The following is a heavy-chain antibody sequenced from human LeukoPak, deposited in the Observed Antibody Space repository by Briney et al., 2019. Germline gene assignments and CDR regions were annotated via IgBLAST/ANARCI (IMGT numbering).Heavy chain of an antibody. V-gene: IGHV4-59*01. CDR2: IYYSGST. J-gene: IGHJ5*02. Sequence: SETLSLTCTVSGGSISDYYWSWIRQPPGKGLEWIGYIYYSGSTNYNPSLKSRVTISVDTSKNQFSLKLSSVTAADTAVYYCARELMTSPVWFDPWGQGTLVTVSS. CDR1: GGSISDYY. D-gene: IGHD2-21*02. CDR3: ARELMTSPVWFDP.